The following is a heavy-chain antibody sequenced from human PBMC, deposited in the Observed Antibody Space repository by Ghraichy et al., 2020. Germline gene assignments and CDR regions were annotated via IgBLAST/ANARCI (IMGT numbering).Heavy chain of an antibody. D-gene: IGHD2-2*01. V-gene: IGHV3-33*01. CDR2: IWYDGSKK. J-gene: IGHJ5*02. CDR3: ARGYCTTSSCNDRPWFDP. CDR1: GFTFSRFG. Sequence: GGSLRLSCAASGFTFSRFGMHWVRQAPGKGLEWVAIIWYDGSKKYYADSVKGRFTISRDNSKNTLYLQMNSLRAEDSAVYYCARGYCTTSSCNDRPWFDPWGQGTLVTVSS.